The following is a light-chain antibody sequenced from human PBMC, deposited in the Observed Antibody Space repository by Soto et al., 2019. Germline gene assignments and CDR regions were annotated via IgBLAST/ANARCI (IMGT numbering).Light chain of an antibody. V-gene: IGKV3-20*01. Sequence: EIVLTQSPGTLSLSPGERATLSCRASQSVSSSYLAWYQQKPGQAPRLLIYGASSRATGIPDRFSGSGSGTDFTLTISRLEPEDFAVYYCRQYANSPYTFGQGTKLEIK. CDR1: QSVSSSY. CDR3: RQYANSPYT. J-gene: IGKJ2*01. CDR2: GAS.